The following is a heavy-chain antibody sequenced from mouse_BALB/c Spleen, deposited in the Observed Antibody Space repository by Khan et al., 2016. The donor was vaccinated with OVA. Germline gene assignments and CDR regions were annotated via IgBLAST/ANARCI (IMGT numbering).Heavy chain of an antibody. CDR3: ARDYGGYFDY. D-gene: IGHD1-1*02. Sequence: EVKLLESGPGLVKPSQSLSLTCTVTGYSITSDYAWNWIRQFPGNKLEWMGFISYSGNTNYNPSLKSRNYIPRDTTKNQFFLQLNSVIIADTATYSCARDYGGYFDYWGQGTTLTVSS. CDR1: GYSITSDYA. J-gene: IGHJ2*01. V-gene: IGHV3-2*02. CDR2: ISYSGNT.